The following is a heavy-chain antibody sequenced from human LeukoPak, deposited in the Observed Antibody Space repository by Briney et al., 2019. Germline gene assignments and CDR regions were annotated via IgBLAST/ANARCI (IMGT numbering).Heavy chain of an antibody. J-gene: IGHJ1*01. CDR2: IYYSGST. Sequence: SETLSLTCTVSGGSISSSNFYWGCIRQPPGKGLEWIGNIYYSGSTYYNPSLKSRVTISVDTSKNQFSLKLSSVTAADTAVYYCARVVPAAPEYFQYWGQGTLVTVSS. CDR1: GGSISSSNFY. CDR3: ARVVPAAPEYFQY. V-gene: IGHV4-39*01. D-gene: IGHD2-2*01.